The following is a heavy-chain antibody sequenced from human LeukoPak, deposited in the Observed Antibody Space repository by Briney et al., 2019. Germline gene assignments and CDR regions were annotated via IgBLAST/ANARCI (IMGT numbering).Heavy chain of an antibody. J-gene: IGHJ5*02. Sequence: GASVNVSCKASGYTFTNNYMHWVRQAPGQGLEWMGWINPNSGGTNYAQKFQGRVTMTRDTSISTAYMELSRLRSDDTAVYYCARSFDLNWFDPWGQGTLVTVSS. V-gene: IGHV1-2*02. CDR3: ARSFDLNWFDP. CDR2: INPNSGGT. CDR1: GYTFTNNY. D-gene: IGHD3-9*01.